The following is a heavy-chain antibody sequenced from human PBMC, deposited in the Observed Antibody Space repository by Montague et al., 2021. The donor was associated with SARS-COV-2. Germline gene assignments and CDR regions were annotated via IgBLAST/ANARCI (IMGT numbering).Heavy chain of an antibody. J-gene: IGHJ4*02. V-gene: IGHV3-11*03. CDR2: ISGRVSYT. CDR1: GFTFSDYY. D-gene: IGHD1-14*01. CDR3: ARLVGVESNRRDYFNY. Sequence: SLRLSCAASGFTFSDYYMSWIRQAPGKGLEWVSYISGRVSYTDXXXSXXXRFPISRDNARKPLYLEMNSLRAEDTAVYYCARLVGVESNRRDYFNYWGQGTLVTVSS.